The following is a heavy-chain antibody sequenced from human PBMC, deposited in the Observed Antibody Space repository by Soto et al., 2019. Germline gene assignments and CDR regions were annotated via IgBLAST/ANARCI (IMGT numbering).Heavy chain of an antibody. D-gene: IGHD3-3*01. CDR2: INPSGGST. CDR1: GYTFTSYY. J-gene: IGHJ6*02. CDR3: ARSASFGVAPYYYYGMDV. V-gene: IGHV1-46*01. Sequence: ASVKVSFKASGYTFTSYYMHWVRQAHGQGLEWMGIINPSGGSTSYAQKFQGRVTMTRDTSTSTVYMELSSLRSEDTAVYYCARSASFGVAPYYYYGMDVWGQGTTVTVSS.